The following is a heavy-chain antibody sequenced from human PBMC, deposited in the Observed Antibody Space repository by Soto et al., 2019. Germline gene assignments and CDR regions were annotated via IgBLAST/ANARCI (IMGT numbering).Heavy chain of an antibody. D-gene: IGHD1-26*01. CDR1: GASITSYY. CDR2: INPSRST. V-gene: IGHV4-4*07. J-gene: IGHJ4*02. CDR3: ARESVGYRRLDY. Sequence: SETLSLTCTVSGASITSYYWSWNRHPAGQGLEWIGRINPSRSTNNNPSIKSRVTMSVDTSKIKSALKVASVTAADAAVYECARESVGYRRLDYWGQGTLVTVSS.